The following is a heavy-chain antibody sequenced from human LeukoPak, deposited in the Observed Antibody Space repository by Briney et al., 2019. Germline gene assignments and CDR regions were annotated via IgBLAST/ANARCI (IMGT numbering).Heavy chain of an antibody. D-gene: IGHD3-22*01. Sequence: SVKVSCKASGYTFTSFGISWVRQAPGQGLEWMGRIIPILGIANYAQKFQGRVTITADKSTSTAYMELSSLRSEDTAVYYCARDLADSSGFLPDSDYRGQGTLVTVSS. CDR3: ARDLADSSGFLPDSDY. CDR2: IIPILGIA. CDR1: GYTFTSFG. J-gene: IGHJ4*02. V-gene: IGHV1-69*04.